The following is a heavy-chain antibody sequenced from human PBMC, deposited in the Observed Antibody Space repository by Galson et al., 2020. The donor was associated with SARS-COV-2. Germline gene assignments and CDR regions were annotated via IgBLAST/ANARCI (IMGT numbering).Heavy chain of an antibody. J-gene: IGHJ4*02. Sequence: SLKISCVASGFSFSNYGMHWVRQAPGKGLEWVAVILYDGKDKYYGDSVKGRFTISRDNPKNTVYLQMNSLTADDTAVYYCVRREEAYKRRGLEHWGRGILVTVSS. CDR2: ILYDGKDK. CDR3: VRREEAYKRRGLEH. D-gene: IGHD1-1*01. V-gene: IGHV3-33*01. CDR1: GFSFSNYG.